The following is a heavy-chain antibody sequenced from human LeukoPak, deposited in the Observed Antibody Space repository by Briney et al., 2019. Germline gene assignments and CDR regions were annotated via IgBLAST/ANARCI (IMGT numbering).Heavy chain of an antibody. CDR2: IIPIFGTA. Sequence: ASVKVSCKASGGTFSSYAISWVRQAPGQGLEWMGGIIPIFGTANYAQKFQGRGTITADESTSTAYMELSSLRSEDTAVYYCARGNREGFWAPFTDWGQGTLVTVSS. CDR3: ARGNREGFWAPFTD. V-gene: IGHV1-69*13. CDR1: GGTFSSYA. J-gene: IGHJ4*02. D-gene: IGHD3-3*01.